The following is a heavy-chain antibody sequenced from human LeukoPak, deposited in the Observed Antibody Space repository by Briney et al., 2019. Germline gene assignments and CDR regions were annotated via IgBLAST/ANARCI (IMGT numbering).Heavy chain of an antibody. Sequence: SETLSLTCAVSGYSISSGYYWGWIRQPPGKGLEWIGSIYHSGSTYYNPSLKSRVTISVDTSKNQFSLKLSSVTAADTAVYYCARRRDVLRFLEWLLYSDYWGQGTLVTVSS. D-gene: IGHD3-3*01. CDR2: IYHSGST. CDR1: GYSISSGYY. V-gene: IGHV4-38-2*01. CDR3: ARRRDVLRFLEWLLYSDY. J-gene: IGHJ4*02.